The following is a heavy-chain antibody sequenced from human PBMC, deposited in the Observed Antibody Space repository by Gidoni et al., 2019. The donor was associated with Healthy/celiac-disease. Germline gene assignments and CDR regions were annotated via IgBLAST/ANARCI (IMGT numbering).Heavy chain of an antibody. CDR2: IYHSGST. V-gene: IGHV4-38-2*02. CDR1: GYSISSGYY. J-gene: IGHJ4*02. CDR3: ARDGGGWPKGY. Sequence: QVQLQESGPGLVKPSETLSLTCTVSGYSISSGYYWGWIRQPPGKGLEWIGSIYHSGSTYYNPSLKSRVTISVDTSKNQFSLKLSSVTAADTAVYYCARDGGGWPKGYWGQGTLVTVSS. D-gene: IGHD2-15*01.